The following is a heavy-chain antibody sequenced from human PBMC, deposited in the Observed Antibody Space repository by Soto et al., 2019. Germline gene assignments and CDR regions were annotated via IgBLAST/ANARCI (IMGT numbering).Heavy chain of an antibody. CDR3: ATSRDGYKYNWFDP. J-gene: IGHJ5*02. V-gene: IGHV1-69*02. CDR2: ILPILGIA. Sequence: SVKVSCKASGGTFSSYTISWVRQAPGQGLEWMGRILPILGIANYAQKFQGRVTITADKSTSTAYMELSSLRSEDTAVYYCATSRDGYKYNWFDPWGQGTLVTVSS. CDR1: GGTFSSYT. D-gene: IGHD5-12*01.